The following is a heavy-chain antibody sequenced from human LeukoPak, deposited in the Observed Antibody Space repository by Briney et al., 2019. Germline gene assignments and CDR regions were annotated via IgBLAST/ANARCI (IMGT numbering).Heavy chain of an antibody. Sequence: GGSLRLSCAASGFTFSSYAMSWVRQAPGKGLEWVSAISGSGGSTYYADSVKGRFTISRDNSKNTLYLQMNSLRAEDTAVYYCTIFGVVIILPYWGQGTLVTVSS. D-gene: IGHD3-3*01. J-gene: IGHJ4*02. CDR1: GFTFSSYA. V-gene: IGHV3-23*01. CDR2: ISGSGGST. CDR3: TIFGVVIILPY.